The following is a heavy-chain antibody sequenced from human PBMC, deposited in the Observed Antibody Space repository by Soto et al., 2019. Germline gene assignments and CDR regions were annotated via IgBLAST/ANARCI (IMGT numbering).Heavy chain of an antibody. CDR1: GFTFSDYY. CDR3: AILPAELLNPFDY. D-gene: IGHD1-7*01. CDR2: ISSSSSYT. Sequence: QVQLVESGGGLVKPGGSLRLSCAASGFTFSDYYMTWIRQAPGKGLEWVSSISSSSSYTNYSDSVKGRFTISRDNAKNSLYLQMNSLRAEDTAVYYYAILPAELLNPFDYWGQGTLVTVSS. J-gene: IGHJ4*02. V-gene: IGHV3-11*06.